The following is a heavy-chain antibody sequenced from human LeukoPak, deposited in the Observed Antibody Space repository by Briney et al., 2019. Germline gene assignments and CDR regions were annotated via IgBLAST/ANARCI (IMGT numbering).Heavy chain of an antibody. D-gene: IGHD3-22*01. Sequence: SETLSLTCTVSGGSISSGSYYWSWIRQPAGKGLEWIGRIYTSGSTNYNPSLKSRVTIAVDTSKNQFSLKLSSVTAADTAVYYCARLRYYYDSSGYYRDYWGQGTLVTVSS. J-gene: IGHJ4*02. CDR1: GGSISSGSYY. V-gene: IGHV4-61*02. CDR2: IYTSGST. CDR3: ARLRYYYDSSGYYRDY.